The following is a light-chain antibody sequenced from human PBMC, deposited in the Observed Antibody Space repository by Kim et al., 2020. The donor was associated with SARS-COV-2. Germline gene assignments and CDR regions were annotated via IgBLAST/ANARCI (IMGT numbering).Light chain of an antibody. CDR2: KDS. Sequence: SYELTQPPSVSVSPGQTARITCSGDALPKQYAYWYQQKPGQAPVLVIYKDSERPSGIPERFSGSSSGTTVTLTISGVQAEDEADYYCQSADSSGTVVFGGGTQPTVL. J-gene: IGLJ2*01. CDR3: QSADSSGTVV. V-gene: IGLV3-25*03. CDR1: ALPKQY.